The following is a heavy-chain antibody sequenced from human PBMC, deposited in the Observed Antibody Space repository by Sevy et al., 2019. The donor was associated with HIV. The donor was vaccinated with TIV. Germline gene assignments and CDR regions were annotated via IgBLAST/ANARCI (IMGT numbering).Heavy chain of an antibody. CDR1: GYTFTANN. CDR2: INPNKGDP. CDR3: TRDDIYTHPWEFDW. J-gene: IGHJ4*01. D-gene: IGHD1-26*01. Sequence: ASVKVSCKSSGYTFTANNMHWGRQPPGQGLEWMGWINPNKGDPRSAQKFKGRVTLTRDMSISTAYMELSRLRSDDTAIYFCTRDDIYTHPWEFDWWSHGALVTVSS. V-gene: IGHV1-2*02.